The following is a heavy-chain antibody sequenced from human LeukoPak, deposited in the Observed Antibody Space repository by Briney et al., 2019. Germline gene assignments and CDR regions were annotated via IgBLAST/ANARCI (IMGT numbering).Heavy chain of an antibody. J-gene: IGHJ4*02. Sequence: WASVKVSCKASGYTFTGYYMHWVRQAPGQGLEWMGWINPNSGGTNYAQKFQGRVTMTRDTSISTAYMELSRLRSDDTAVYYCARDLYLGSSWYYFDYWGQGTLVTVSS. CDR1: GYTFTGYY. V-gene: IGHV1-2*02. CDR2: INPNSGGT. CDR3: ARDLYLGSSWYYFDY. D-gene: IGHD6-13*01.